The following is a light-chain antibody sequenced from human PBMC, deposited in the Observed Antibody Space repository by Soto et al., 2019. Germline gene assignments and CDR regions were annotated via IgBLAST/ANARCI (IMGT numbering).Light chain of an antibody. V-gene: IGLV1-40*01. CDR1: SSNIGAGYD. Sequence: QSVLTQPPSVSGAPGQRVTISCTGSSSNIGAGYDVHWYQQLPGTAPKLFMYANSNRPSGVPDRFSGSKSGTSASLAITGLQAEDEADYYCQSYDSSLSGYVFGTGTQLTVL. J-gene: IGLJ1*01. CDR2: ANS. CDR3: QSYDSSLSGYV.